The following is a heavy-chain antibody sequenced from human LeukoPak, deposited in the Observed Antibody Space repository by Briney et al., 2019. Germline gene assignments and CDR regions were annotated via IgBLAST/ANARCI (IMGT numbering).Heavy chain of an antibody. CDR3: ARGYSSSWYSGYDY. V-gene: IGHV4-34*01. CDR1: GGSFSGYY. D-gene: IGHD6-13*01. CDR2: INHSGST. J-gene: IGHJ4*02. Sequence: SETLSLTCAVYGGSFSGYYWSWIRQPPGKGLEWIGEINHSGSTNYNPSLKSRVTISVDTSKNQFSPKLSSVTAADTAVYYCARGYSSSWYSGYDYWGQGTLVTVSS.